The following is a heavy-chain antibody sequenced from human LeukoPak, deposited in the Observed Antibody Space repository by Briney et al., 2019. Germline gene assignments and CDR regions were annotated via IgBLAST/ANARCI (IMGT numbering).Heavy chain of an antibody. CDR1: GFTFSSYE. D-gene: IGHD1-26*01. CDR3: ARDPDQIVGANFDY. J-gene: IGHJ4*02. Sequence: GGSLRLSCAASGFTFSSYEMNWVRQAPGKGLEWVANIKQDGSGKYYVDSVKGRFTISRDNAKNSLYLQMNSLRAEDTAVYYCARDPDQIVGANFDYWGQGTLVTVSS. CDR2: IKQDGSGK. V-gene: IGHV3-7*01.